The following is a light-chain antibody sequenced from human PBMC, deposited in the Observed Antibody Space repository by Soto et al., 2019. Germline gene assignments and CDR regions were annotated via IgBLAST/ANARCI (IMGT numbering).Light chain of an antibody. CDR2: DAS. V-gene: IGKV1-33*01. CDR1: QDINNC. Sequence: DIQMTQIPSSLSASVGDRVTITCQASQDINNCLNWYHQKPGKAPNLLIYDASNVESGVPSRFNGSGSGTHFTLTISSLQPEDTATYYCQQYDNLPLTFGPGTKVEIK. CDR3: QQYDNLPLT. J-gene: IGKJ3*01.